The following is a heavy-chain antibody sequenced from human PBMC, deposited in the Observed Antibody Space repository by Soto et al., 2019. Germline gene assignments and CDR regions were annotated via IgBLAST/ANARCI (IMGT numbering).Heavy chain of an antibody. CDR3: ARDESPHRNPSWFDP. Sequence: QVQLVESGGGVVQPGRSLRLSCAASGFSFRNTGMHWVRQAPGKGLEWVAVISFDATNKNYADSVKGRFTISRDNSNNALDLEMNSLRAEDTAVYYCARDESPHRNPSWFDPWGQGTLVTVSS. J-gene: IGHJ5*02. CDR2: ISFDATNK. V-gene: IGHV3-30*03. D-gene: IGHD1-1*01. CDR1: GFSFRNTG.